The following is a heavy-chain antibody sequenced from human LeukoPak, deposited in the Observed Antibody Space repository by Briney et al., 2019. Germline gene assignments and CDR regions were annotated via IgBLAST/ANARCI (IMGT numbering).Heavy chain of an antibody. CDR3: VTGDNPDYTWENHRLDAFDI. D-gene: IGHD3-16*01. CDR2: ITGGGTFT. CDR1: GFSFSQHS. Sequence: GGSLRLSCEASGFSFSQHSMGWVRLAPGKGLEWVSSITGGGTFTFYADSVKGRFTVSRDNANNLLFLQLHSLRADDTAIYYCVTGDNPDYTWENHRLDAFDIWGQGTMVTVSS. V-gene: IGHV3-21*01. J-gene: IGHJ3*02.